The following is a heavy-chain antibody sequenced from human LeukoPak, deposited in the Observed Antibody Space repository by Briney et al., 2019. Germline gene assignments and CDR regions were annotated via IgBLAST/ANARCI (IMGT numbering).Heavy chain of an antibody. D-gene: IGHD2-15*01. J-gene: IGHJ5*02. CDR3: ARDMVVVAATRFNWFDP. CDR2: INPSGGST. Sequence: ASVKVSCKASGGTFSSYAISWVRQAPGQGLEWMGIINPSGGSTSYAQKFQGRVTMTRDTSTSTVYMELSSLRSEDTAVYYCARDMVVVAATRFNWFDPWGQGTLVTVSS. CDR1: GGTFSSYA. V-gene: IGHV1-46*01.